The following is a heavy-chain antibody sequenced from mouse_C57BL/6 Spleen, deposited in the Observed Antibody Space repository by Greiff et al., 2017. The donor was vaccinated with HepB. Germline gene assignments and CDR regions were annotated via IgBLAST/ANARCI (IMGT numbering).Heavy chain of an antibody. CDR3: ARWLLQAKYD. Sequence: EVQLQQSGPELVKPGASVKISCKASGYSFTGYYMNWVKQSPEKSLEWIGEINPSTGGTTYNQKFKAKATLTVDKSSSTAYMQLKSLTSEDSAVYYCARWLLQAKYDWGKGTSVTVAS. CDR2: INPSTGGT. CDR1: GYSFTGYY. D-gene: IGHD2-3*01. J-gene: IGHJ4*01. V-gene: IGHV1-42*01.